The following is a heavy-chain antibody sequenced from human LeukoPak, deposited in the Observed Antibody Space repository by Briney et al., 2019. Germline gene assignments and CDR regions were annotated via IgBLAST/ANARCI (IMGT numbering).Heavy chain of an antibody. V-gene: IGHV1-2*02. J-gene: IGHJ2*01. CDR1: GYTFTGYY. CDR2: INPNSGGT. Sequence: ASVKVSCKASGYTFTGYYMHWVRQAPGQGLEWMGWINPNSGGTNYAQKFQGRVTMTRDTSISTAYMELSRLRSDDTAVYYCARDRRDGYNYWCSDLWGRGTLVTVSS. CDR3: ARDRRDGYNYWCSDL. D-gene: IGHD5-24*01.